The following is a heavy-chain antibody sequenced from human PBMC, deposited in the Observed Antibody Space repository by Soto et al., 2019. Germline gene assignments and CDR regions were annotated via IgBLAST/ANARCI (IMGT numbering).Heavy chain of an antibody. Sequence: PGGSLRLSCATSGFTFSSYAMNWVRQAPGKGLEWVSTISGSGGGTYYADSVKGRFTISRDNSKNTLYLQMNSLRAEDTAVYYCAKDPHYYDSSGPDYWGQGTLVTV. CDR3: AKDPHYYDSSGPDY. J-gene: IGHJ4*02. V-gene: IGHV3-23*01. CDR2: ISGSGGGT. CDR1: GFTFSSYA. D-gene: IGHD3-22*01.